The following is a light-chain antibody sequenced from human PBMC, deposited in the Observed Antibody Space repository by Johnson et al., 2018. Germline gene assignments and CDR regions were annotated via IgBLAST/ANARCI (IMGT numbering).Light chain of an antibody. CDR1: SSNIGNNY. CDR2: ENN. CDR3: GTWDSSLSAGNV. V-gene: IGLV1-51*02. J-gene: IGLJ1*01. Sequence: QSVLTQPPSVSAAPGQKVTISCSGSSSNIGNNYVSWYQQLPGTAPKLLIYENNKRPSGIPDRFSGSKSGTSATLGITGLQTGDEADYCCGTWDSSLSAGNVFRTWTKVAVL.